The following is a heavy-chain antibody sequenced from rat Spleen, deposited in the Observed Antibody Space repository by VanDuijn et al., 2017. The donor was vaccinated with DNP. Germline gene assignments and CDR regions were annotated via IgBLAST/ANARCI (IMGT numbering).Heavy chain of an antibody. CDR2: ITSAGST. CDR3: ARWPGYNPPYAMDA. Sequence: EVQLQESGPGLLKPSQSLSLTCSVTGYSITSSSRWNWIRKFPGNKLEWMGYITSAGSTDYNQSLKGRGSITRDTSKNQFFLQVNSVTTEDTATYYCARWPGYNPPYAMDAWGQGTSVTVSS. CDR1: GYSITSSSR. J-gene: IGHJ4*01. D-gene: IGHD1-4*01. V-gene: IGHV3-3*01.